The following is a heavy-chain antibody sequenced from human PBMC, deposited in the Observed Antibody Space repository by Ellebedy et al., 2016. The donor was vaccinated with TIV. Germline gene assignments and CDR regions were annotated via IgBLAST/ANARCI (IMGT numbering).Heavy chain of an antibody. D-gene: IGHD3-9*01. CDR3: AKAPSLRYFDWLHDS. V-gene: IGHV4-38-2*02. CDR1: GFSISSGYY. J-gene: IGHJ4*02. Sequence: SETLSLXXTVSGFSISSGYYWGWIRPSPGKGLEWIANIYHSGSSYYNPSLKSRVSMSADTSKNQFSLMLRSVTAADTAVYYCAKAPSLRYFDWLHDSWGQGTLVTVSS. CDR2: IYHSGSS.